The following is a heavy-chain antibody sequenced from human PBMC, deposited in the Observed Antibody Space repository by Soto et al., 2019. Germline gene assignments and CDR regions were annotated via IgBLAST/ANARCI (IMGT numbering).Heavy chain of an antibody. J-gene: IGHJ3*02. D-gene: IGHD6-19*01. Sequence: SETLSLTCAVYGGSFSGYYWSWIRQPPGKGLEWIGEINHSGSTNYNPSLKSRVTISVDTSKNQFSLKLSSVTAADTAVYYCARSLVHQWLVHDAYDIWGQGTLGT. V-gene: IGHV4-34*01. CDR1: GGSFSGYY. CDR2: INHSGST. CDR3: ARSLVHQWLVHDAYDI.